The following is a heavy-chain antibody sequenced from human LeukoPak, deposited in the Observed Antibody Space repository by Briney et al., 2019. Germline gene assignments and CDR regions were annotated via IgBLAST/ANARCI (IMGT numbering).Heavy chain of an antibody. CDR2: ISGSGGST. Sequence: GGSLRLSCAASGFTFSSYAMSWVRQAPGKGLEWISAISGSGGSTYYADSVKGRFTISRDNSKNTLYLQMNSLRAEDTAVYYCANRKNEAPLDDYWGQGTLVTVSS. CDR3: ANRKNEAPLDDY. CDR1: GFTFSSYA. D-gene: IGHD6-6*01. V-gene: IGHV3-23*01. J-gene: IGHJ4*02.